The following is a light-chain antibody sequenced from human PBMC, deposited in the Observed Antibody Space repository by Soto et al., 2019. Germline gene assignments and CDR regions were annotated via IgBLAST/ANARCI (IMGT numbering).Light chain of an antibody. Sequence: IVMTQSPATLSVSPGERATLYCRTSQSVSSNLAWYQQKPGQAPRLLIYGASTRATGIPARFSGSGSGTEFTLTISSLQSEDYAVYYCHQYNNWPPWTFGQGTKVDIK. V-gene: IGKV3-15*01. CDR2: GAS. CDR3: HQYNNWPPWT. CDR1: QSVSSN. J-gene: IGKJ1*01.